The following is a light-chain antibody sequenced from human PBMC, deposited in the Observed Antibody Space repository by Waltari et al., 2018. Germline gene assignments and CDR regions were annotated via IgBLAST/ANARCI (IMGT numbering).Light chain of an antibody. V-gene: IGLV1-51*01. CDR3: GTWDSSLFLVL. Sequence: QSVLTQPPSVSAAPGQKVTISCSGNTSNIGDSSVSWYQQFPGTAPKLLIFDNDKRPSGIPDRCSGSKSGTSATLDITGLQTGDEADYYCGTWDSSLFLVLFGGGTKLAVL. J-gene: IGLJ2*01. CDR2: DND. CDR1: TSNIGDSS.